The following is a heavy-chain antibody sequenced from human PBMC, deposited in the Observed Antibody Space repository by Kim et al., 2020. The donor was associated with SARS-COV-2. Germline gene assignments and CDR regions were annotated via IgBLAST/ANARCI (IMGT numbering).Heavy chain of an antibody. J-gene: IGHJ4*02. Sequence: SETLSLTCAVYGGSFSGYYWSWIRQPPGKGLEWIGEINHSGSTNYNPSLKSRVTISVDTSKNQFSLKLSSVTAADTAVYYCASASLTYYYDSSGPPPAYWGQGTLVTVSS. CDR1: GGSFSGYY. V-gene: IGHV4-34*01. CDR2: INHSGST. CDR3: ASASLTYYYDSSGPPPAY. D-gene: IGHD3-22*01.